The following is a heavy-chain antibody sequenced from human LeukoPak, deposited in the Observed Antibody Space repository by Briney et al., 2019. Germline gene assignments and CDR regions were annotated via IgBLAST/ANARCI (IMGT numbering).Heavy chain of an antibody. V-gene: IGHV3-48*03. CDR1: GSPSSSYK. CDR3: AELGITMIGGV. D-gene: IGHD3-10*02. CDR2: ISSSGSTI. J-gene: IGHJ6*04. Sequence: PGGSLPLCCAASGSPSSSYKMSWMRQAPGKGREWVAYISSSGSTIYYADSVKGRSTISRDNAKNSLYLQMNSLRAEDTAVYYCAELGITMIGGVWGKGTTVTISS.